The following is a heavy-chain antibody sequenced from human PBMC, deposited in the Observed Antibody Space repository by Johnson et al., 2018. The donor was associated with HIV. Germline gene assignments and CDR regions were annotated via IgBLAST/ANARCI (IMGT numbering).Heavy chain of an antibody. CDR3: ARVSLAYSYGYDAFDI. Sequence: VQLVESGGGLVQPGESLRLSCEASGISVIKNYMSWVRQAPGKGLEWVSLIYSGDNTKYADSVKGRFIISRDNSKNTLFLQMNSLRPKDTAVYFCARVSLAYSYGYDAFDIWGRGTMVTVSS. CDR1: GISVIKNY. J-gene: IGHJ3*02. V-gene: IGHV3-66*02. D-gene: IGHD5-18*01. CDR2: IYSGDNT.